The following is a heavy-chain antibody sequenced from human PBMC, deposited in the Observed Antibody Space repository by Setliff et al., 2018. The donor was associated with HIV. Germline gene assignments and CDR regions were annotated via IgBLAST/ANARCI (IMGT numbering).Heavy chain of an antibody. CDR1: GGSFSGYY. CDR2: INHSGST. J-gene: IGHJ4*02. CDR3: ARGRVRGVIIPFDY. Sequence: NPSETLSLTCAVYGGSFSGYYWSWIRQPPGKGLEWIGEINHSGSTNYNPSLKSRVTISVDTSKNQFSLKLSSVTAADTAVYYCARGRVRGVIIPFDYWGQGTLVTVS. D-gene: IGHD3-10*01. V-gene: IGHV4-34*01.